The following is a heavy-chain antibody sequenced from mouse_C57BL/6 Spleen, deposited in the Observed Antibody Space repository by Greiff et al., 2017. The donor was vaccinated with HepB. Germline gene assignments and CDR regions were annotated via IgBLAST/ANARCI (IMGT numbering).Heavy chain of an antibody. Sequence: QVQLKQPGAELVKPGASVKMSCKASGYTFTSYWITWVKQRPGQGLEWIGDIYPGSGSTNYNEKFKSKATLTVDTSSSTAYMQLSRLTSEDSAVYYGARGGSSGYSAWFAYWGQGTLVTVSA. J-gene: IGHJ3*01. V-gene: IGHV1-55*01. D-gene: IGHD3-2*02. CDR3: ARGGSSGYSAWFAY. CDR2: IYPGSGST. CDR1: GYTFTSYW.